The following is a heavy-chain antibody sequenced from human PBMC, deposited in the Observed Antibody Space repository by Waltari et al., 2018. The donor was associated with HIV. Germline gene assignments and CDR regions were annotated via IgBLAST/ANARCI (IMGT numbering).Heavy chain of an antibody. CDR3: ARDRRCSGGSCYYFDY. D-gene: IGHD2-15*01. J-gene: IGHJ4*02. Sequence: WVRQAPGKGLEWVANIKQDGSEKYYVDSVKGRFTISRDNAKNSLYLQMNSLRAEDTAVYYCARDRRCSGGSCYYFDYWGQGTLVTVSS. CDR2: IKQDGSEK. V-gene: IGHV3-7*01.